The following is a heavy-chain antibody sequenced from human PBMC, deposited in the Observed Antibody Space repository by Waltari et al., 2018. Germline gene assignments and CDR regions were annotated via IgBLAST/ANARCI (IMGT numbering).Heavy chain of an antibody. J-gene: IGHJ4*02. Sequence: QVQLQESGPGLVKPSETLSLTWAVSGYSISSGYYWGWIRQPPGKGLEWIGGIYHSGSTYYNPSLKSRVTISVDTSKNQFSLKLSSVTAADTAVYYCARHGRYFDWLFNWGQGTLVTVSS. CDR2: IYHSGST. V-gene: IGHV4-38-2*01. CDR1: GYSISSGYY. D-gene: IGHD3-9*01. CDR3: ARHGRYFDWLFN.